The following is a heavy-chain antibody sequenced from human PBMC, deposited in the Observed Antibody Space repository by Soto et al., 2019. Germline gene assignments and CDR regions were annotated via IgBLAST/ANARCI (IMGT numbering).Heavy chain of an antibody. CDR2: ISAYNGNT. CDR1: GYTFTSYG. CDR3: ARAPEYCSSTSCYSYYYYMDV. V-gene: IGHV1-18*01. Sequence: GASVKVSCKASGYTFTSYGISWVRQAPGQGLEWMGWISAYNGNTNYAQKLQGRVTMTTDTSTSTAYMELRSLRSDDTAVYYCARAPEYCSSTSCYSYYYYMDVWGKGTTVTVSS. D-gene: IGHD2-2*01. J-gene: IGHJ6*03.